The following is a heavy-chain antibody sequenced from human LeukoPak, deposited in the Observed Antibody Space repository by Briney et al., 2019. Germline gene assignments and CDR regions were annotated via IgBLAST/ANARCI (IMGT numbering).Heavy chain of an antibody. J-gene: IGHJ4*02. CDR1: GFTFSSYA. V-gene: IGHV3-23*01. CDR3: AKVLRGKYDILTGYYRAPADY. Sequence: PGGSLRLSCAAPGFTFSSYAMSWVRQAPGKGLEWVSIISGSGASTYYADSVKGRFTISRDNSKNTLYLQMSRLRVEDTAVYHCAKVLRGKYDILTGYYRAPADYWGQGTLVTVSS. CDR2: ISGSGAST. D-gene: IGHD3-9*01.